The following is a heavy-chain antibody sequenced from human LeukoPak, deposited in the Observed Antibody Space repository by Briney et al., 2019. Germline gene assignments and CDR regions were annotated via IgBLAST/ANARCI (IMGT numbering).Heavy chain of an antibody. CDR3: ANLEPVPGGGAFDI. D-gene: IGHD1-14*01. J-gene: IGHJ3*02. CDR2: IHYSGST. Sequence: PSETLSLTCTVSGGSISSSSYYWGWIRQPPGKGLEWIGSIHYSGSTNYNPSLKSRVTISVDTSKNQFSLKLRSVTAADTAVYYCANLEPVPGGGAFDIWGQGTMVTVSS. CDR1: GGSISSSSYY. V-gene: IGHV4-39*07.